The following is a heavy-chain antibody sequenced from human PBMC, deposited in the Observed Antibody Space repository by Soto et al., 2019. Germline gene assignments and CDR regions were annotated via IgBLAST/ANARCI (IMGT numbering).Heavy chain of an antibody. Sequence: AQTLSLTCRGYGPYINSQYCSCTRPPPGKGLEWIGSIHHSGSTSYNHSLKSRVTMSVDTSKNQFSLKVSSVTAADTALYYCARQGFGQLHGLVDVWGPGTTVT. V-gene: IGHV4-59*08. CDR2: IHHSGST. D-gene: IGHD3-10*01. CDR3: ARQGFGQLHGLVDV. CDR1: GPYINSQY. J-gene: IGHJ6*02.